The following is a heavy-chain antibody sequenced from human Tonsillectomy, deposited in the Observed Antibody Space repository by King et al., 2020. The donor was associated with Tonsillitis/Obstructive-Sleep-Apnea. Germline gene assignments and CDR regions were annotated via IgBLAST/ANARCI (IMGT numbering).Heavy chain of an antibody. CDR3: ARGVSSGSG. Sequence: EQLVQSGGGLVKPGGSLRLSCAASGFTFSSYIMNWVRQALGKGLEWVSSISSRSNYIYYADSVKGRFTISRDNAKNSLYLQMNSLRAEDTAVYYCARGVSSGSGWGQGTMVTVSS. CDR2: ISSRSNYI. V-gene: IGHV3-21*01. J-gene: IGHJ3*01. D-gene: IGHD6-19*01. CDR1: GFTFSSYI.